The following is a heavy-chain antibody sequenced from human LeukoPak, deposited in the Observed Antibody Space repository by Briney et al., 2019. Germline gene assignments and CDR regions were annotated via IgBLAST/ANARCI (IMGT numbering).Heavy chain of an antibody. CDR1: GFTFNRFG. J-gene: IGHJ4*02. CDR2: IRSDGSIK. CDR3: AKDVSTNCVGDCPPDY. V-gene: IGHV3-30*02. D-gene: IGHD2-21*02. Sequence: GESLRLSCAASGFTFNRFGMQWVRQAPGKGLEWVTFIRSDGSIKYYADSVKGRFTISRDNSKKTLYLQMNSLRAEDTAVYYCAKDVSTNCVGDCPPDYWGQGTLVTVSS.